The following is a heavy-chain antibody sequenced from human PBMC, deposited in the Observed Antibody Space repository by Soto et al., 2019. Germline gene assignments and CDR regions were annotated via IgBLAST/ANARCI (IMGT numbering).Heavy chain of an antibody. CDR1: GYTFRDYS. D-gene: IGHD3-3*01. CDR3: ARESCRFLEWPHYYGMDV. CDR2: SNVGIGET. J-gene: IGHJ6*02. Sequence: QVRLVQSGAEVKKPGDSVTVSCKASGYTFRDYSIHWVRQAPGQRLEWMGWSNVGIGETKLLEKFQGRLTITRDTSASTDYMALSSLRSEDTAVYYCARESCRFLEWPHYYGMDVWGQGTTVIVSS. V-gene: IGHV1-3*01.